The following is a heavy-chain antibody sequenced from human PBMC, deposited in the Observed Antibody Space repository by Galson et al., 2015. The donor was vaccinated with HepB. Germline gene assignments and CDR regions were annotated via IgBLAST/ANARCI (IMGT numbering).Heavy chain of an antibody. CDR1: GFTFSNAW. J-gene: IGHJ6*02. D-gene: IGHD6-19*01. CDR2: IKSKTDGGTT. V-gene: IGHV3-15*01. Sequence: SLRLSCAASGFTFSNAWMSWVRQAPGKGLEWVGRIKSKTDGGTTDYAAPVKGRFTISRDDSKNTLYLQMNSLKTEDTAVYYCTTRGQWLDYYYYGMDVWGQGTTVTVSS. CDR3: TTRGQWLDYYYYGMDV.